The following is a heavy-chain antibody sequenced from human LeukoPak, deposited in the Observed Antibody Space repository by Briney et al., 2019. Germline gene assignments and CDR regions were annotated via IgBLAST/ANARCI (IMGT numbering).Heavy chain of an antibody. Sequence: GGSLRLSCAASGFSFDEYGMSWVRQAPGKGLEWVSSISTSSSYIYYADSVKGRFTISRDNAKKSLYLQMNSLRADDTAVYYCARGASVVAGNDNAFDIWGQGTMVTVSS. D-gene: IGHD6-19*01. CDR3: ARGASVVAGNDNAFDI. V-gene: IGHV3-21*01. J-gene: IGHJ3*02. CDR1: GFSFDEYG. CDR2: ISTSSSYI.